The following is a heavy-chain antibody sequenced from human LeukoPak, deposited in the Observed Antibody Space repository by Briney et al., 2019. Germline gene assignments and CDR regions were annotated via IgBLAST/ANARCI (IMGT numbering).Heavy chain of an antibody. CDR1: GFIFGGSA. J-gene: IGHJ4*02. V-gene: IGHV3-73*01. CDR3: TRRYWHDSSGYYNGDY. CDR2: IRSKANNYAT. Sequence: GGSLRLSCAASGFIFGGSAMHWVRQASGKGLEWVARIRSKANNYATSYGASVKGRFTISRDDSKNTAYLQMNSLKAEDTAMYYCTRRYWHDSSGYYNGDYWGQGTLVTVSS. D-gene: IGHD3-22*01.